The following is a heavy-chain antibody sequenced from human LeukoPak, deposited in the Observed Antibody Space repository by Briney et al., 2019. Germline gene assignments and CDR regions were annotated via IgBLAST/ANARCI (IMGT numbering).Heavy chain of an antibody. J-gene: IGHJ4*02. V-gene: IGHV3-9*01. CDR2: ISWNSGSI. Sequence: GGSLRLSCAASGFTFDDYAMHWVRQTPGKGLEWVSGISWNSGSIGYADSVKGRFTISRDNAKNSLYLQMNSLRAEDTALYYCAKDSGHDILTGSDYWGQGTLVTVSS. D-gene: IGHD3-9*01. CDR3: AKDSGHDILTGSDY. CDR1: GFTFDDYA.